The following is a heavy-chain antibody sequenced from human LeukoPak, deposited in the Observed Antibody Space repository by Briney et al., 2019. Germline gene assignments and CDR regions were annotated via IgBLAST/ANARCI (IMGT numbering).Heavy chain of an antibody. CDR2: INPNSGGT. J-gene: IGHJ3*02. CDR1: GYTFTSYY. CDR3: ARHTIYYYVSSGYDHDAFDI. V-gene: IGHV1-2*02. Sequence: ASVKVSCKASGYTFTSYYMHWVRQAPGQGLEWMGWINPNSGGTNYAQKFQGRVTMTRDTSISTAYMELSRLRSDDTAVYYCARHTIYYYVSSGYDHDAFDIWGQGTMVTVSS. D-gene: IGHD3-22*01.